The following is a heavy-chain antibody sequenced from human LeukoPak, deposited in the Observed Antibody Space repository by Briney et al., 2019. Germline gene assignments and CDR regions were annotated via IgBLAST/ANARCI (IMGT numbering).Heavy chain of an antibody. J-gene: IGHJ4*02. CDR1: GYTFTGYY. V-gene: IGHV1-2*02. D-gene: IGHD2-15*01. CDR3: ARGYCSGGSCYDFDY. CDR2: INPNSGGT. Sequence: GASVKVSCKASGYTFTGYYMHWVRQAPGQGLEWMGWINPNSGGTNYAQNFQGRVTMTRDTSISTAYMELSRLRSGDTAVYYCARGYCSGGSCYDFDYWGQGTLVTVSS.